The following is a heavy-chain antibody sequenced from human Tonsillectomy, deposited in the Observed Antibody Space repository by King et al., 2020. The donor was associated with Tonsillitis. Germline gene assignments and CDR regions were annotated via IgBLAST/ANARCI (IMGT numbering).Heavy chain of an antibody. CDR3: ARDAAYSGSYYGSLDI. D-gene: IGHD1-26*01. CDR2: INPSGGST. CDR1: GYTFTSYY. J-gene: IGHJ3*02. V-gene: IGHV1-46*01. Sequence: VQLVESGAEVKKPGASVKVSCKASGYTFTSYYMHWVRQAPGQGLEWMGIINPSGGSTSYAQKFQGRVTMTRDTSTSTVYMELSSLRSEDTAVYYCARDAAYSGSYYGSLDIWGQGTMVTVSS.